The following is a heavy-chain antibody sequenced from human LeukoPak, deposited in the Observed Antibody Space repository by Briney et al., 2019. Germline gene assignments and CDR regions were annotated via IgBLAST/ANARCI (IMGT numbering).Heavy chain of an antibody. J-gene: IGHJ4*02. D-gene: IGHD1-26*01. Sequence: SETLSLTCTVSGGSISSTTFFWSWIRQPPGKGLEWIGSMYYSGSSYYNPSLKSRVTMSVDTSKNQFSLKLNSVTAADTVIYYCARHPGVGITLHFDYWGQGTLVTVSS. CDR2: MYYSGSS. CDR1: GGSISSTTFF. V-gene: IGHV4-39*01. CDR3: ARHPGVGITLHFDY.